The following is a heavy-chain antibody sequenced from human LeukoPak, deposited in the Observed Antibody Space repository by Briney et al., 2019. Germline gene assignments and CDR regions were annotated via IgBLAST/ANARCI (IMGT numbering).Heavy chain of an antibody. CDR3: ARDRRGIFYYFDY. J-gene: IGHJ4*02. D-gene: IGHD3-9*01. CDR1: GYTFTSYY. CDR2: INPNSGGT. V-gene: IGHV1-2*02. Sequence: ASVNVSCKASGYTFTSYYMHWVRQAPGQGLEWMGWINPNSGGTNYAQKFQGRVTMTRDTSISTAYMELSRLRSDDTAVYYCARDRRGIFYYFDYWGQGTLVTVSS.